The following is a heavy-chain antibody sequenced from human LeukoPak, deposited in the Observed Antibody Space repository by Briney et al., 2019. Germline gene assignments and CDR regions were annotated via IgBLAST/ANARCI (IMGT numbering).Heavy chain of an antibody. D-gene: IGHD6-19*01. V-gene: IGHV3-30*04. CDR2: ISYDGSNK. Sequence: GGSLRLSCAASGFTFSSYAMHWVRQAPGKGLEWVVVISYDGSNKYYADSVKGRFTISRDNSKNTLYLQMNSLRAEDTAVYYCARGGGNAVAGEVDYWGQGTLVTVSS. CDR3: ARGGGNAVAGEVDY. J-gene: IGHJ4*02. CDR1: GFTFSSYA.